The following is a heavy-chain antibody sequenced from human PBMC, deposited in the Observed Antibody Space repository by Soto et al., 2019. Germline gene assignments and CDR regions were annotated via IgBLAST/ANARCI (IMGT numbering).Heavy chain of an antibody. D-gene: IGHD3-10*01. Sequence: PSETLSLTCTVSGGSISSSSYYWGWIRQPPGKGQEWIGSIYYSGSTYYNPSLKSRVTISVDTSKNQFSLKLSSVTAADTAVYYCARDGSGSYPSYYYYYYGMDVWGQGTTVTVS. CDR3: ARDGSGSYPSYYYYYYGMDV. CDR1: GGSISSSSYY. V-gene: IGHV4-39*01. J-gene: IGHJ6*02. CDR2: IYYSGST.